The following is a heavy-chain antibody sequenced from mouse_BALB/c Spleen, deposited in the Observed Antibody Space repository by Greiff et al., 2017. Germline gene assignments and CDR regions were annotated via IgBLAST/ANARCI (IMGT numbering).Heavy chain of an antibody. J-gene: IGHJ3*01. Sequence: VQLQQSGAELVKPGASVKLSCTASGFNIKDTYMHWVKQRPEQGLEWIGRIDPANGNSKYDPKFQGKATITADTSSNTAYLQLSSLTSEDTAVYSCAPYSRSRWFAYWGQGTLVTVSA. CDR3: APYSRSRWFAY. CDR1: GFNIKDTY. V-gene: IGHV14-3*02. CDR2: IDPANGNS. D-gene: IGHD2-5*01.